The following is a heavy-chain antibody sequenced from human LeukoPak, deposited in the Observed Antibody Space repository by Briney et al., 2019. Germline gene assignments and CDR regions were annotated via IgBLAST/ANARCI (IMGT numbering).Heavy chain of an antibody. V-gene: IGHV3-53*01. CDR2: IYSGGRT. D-gene: IGHD3-9*01. CDR1: GFTVSSDY. Sequence: GGSLGLSCAASGFTVSSDYMSWVRQAPGKGLEWVSVIYSGGRTYYADSVKGRFTISRDNSKNTLFLQMNSLRAEDTAVYYCARGMISISQPLYFDYWGQGTLVTVSS. J-gene: IGHJ4*02. CDR3: ARGMISISQPLYFDY.